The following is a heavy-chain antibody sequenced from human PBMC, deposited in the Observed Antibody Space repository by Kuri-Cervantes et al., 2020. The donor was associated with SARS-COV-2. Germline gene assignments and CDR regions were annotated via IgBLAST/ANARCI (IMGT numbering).Heavy chain of an antibody. J-gene: IGHJ3*02. D-gene: IGHD4-17*01. CDR2: INPNSGGT. CDR3: ARDLMTTVTTGAFDI. CDR1: GGTFSSYA. V-gene: IGHV1-2*02. Sequence: ASVKVSCKASGGTFSSYAISWVRQAPGQGLEWMGWINPNSGGTNYAQKLQGRVTMTRDTSISTAYMELSRLRSDDTAVYYCARDLMTTVTTGAFDIWGQGTMVTVSS.